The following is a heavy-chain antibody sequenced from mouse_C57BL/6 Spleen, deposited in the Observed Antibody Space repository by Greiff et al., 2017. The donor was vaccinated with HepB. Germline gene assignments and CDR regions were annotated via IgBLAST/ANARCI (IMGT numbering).Heavy chain of an antibody. CDR1: GYTFTSYW. V-gene: IGHV1-64*01. CDR3: ARSTYGSSWYYYAMDY. CDR2: IHPNSGST. D-gene: IGHD1-1*01. Sequence: QVHVKQSGAELVKPGASVKLSCKASGYTFTSYWMHWVKQRPGQGLEWIGMIHPNSGSTNYNEKFKSKATLTVDKSSSTAYMQLSSLTSEDSAVYYCARSTYGSSWYYYAMDYWGQGTSVTVSS. J-gene: IGHJ4*01.